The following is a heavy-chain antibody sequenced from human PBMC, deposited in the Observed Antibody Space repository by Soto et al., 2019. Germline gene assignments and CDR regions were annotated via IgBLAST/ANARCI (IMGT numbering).Heavy chain of an antibody. CDR3: VKAGLSWWELQYYFDY. J-gene: IGHJ4*02. CDR2: ISSNGGST. D-gene: IGHD1-26*01. CDR1: GFTFSSYA. Sequence: PGGSLRLSCSASGFTFSSYAMHLVRQAPGKGLEYVSSISSNGGSTYYADSVKGRFTISRDNSKNTLYLQMSSLRAEDTAVYYCVKAGLSWWELQYYFDYWGKGTLVTVSS. V-gene: IGHV3-64D*06.